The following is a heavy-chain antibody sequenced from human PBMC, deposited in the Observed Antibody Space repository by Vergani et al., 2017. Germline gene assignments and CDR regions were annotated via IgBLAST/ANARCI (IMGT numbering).Heavy chain of an antibody. Sequence: EVQLLESGGDLVQPGGSLRLSCAASGFTFNHYAMNWVRQAPGKGLEWVSGISGSGGSTYYAGSVKGRFTISRDSSKNTLYLQMNNLSAGGSAVYYCAKANPRDSGYDYLYYYHAMDVWRQGTTVTVYS. CDR1: GFTFNHYA. V-gene: IGHV3-23*01. J-gene: IGHJ6*02. D-gene: IGHD5-12*01. CDR2: ISGSGGST. CDR3: AKANPRDSGYDYLYYYHAMDV.